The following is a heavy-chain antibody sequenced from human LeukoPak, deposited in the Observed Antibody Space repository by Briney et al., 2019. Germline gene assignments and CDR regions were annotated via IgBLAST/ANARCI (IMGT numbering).Heavy chain of an antibody. V-gene: IGHV3-23*01. J-gene: IGHJ4*02. CDR2: ISGTGGTT. D-gene: IGHD1-26*01. CDR1: GFTFSSYS. CDR3: AKKAQYNGNYPLDY. Sequence: GGSLRLSCAASGFTFSSYSMNWVRQAPGKGLEWVSRISGTGGTTFYADSVKGRFTISRDNSKNTLYLQMNSLRAEDTALYFCAKKAQYNGNYPLDYWGQGTLVTVSS.